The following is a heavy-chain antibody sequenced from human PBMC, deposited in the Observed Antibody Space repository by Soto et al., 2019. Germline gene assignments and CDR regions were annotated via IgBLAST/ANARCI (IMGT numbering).Heavy chain of an antibody. CDR3: ATQTARLAELGN. D-gene: IGHD6-6*01. Sequence: EVQLLESGGGFVQPGGSLRLSCAASGFTFSSYAMSWVRQAPGKGLEWVSAISGSGGSTYYADSVKGRLTISRDNSKNTLYLQMNSLRAEDTAVYYCATQTARLAELGNWGQGTLVTVSS. CDR2: ISGSGGST. J-gene: IGHJ4*02. CDR1: GFTFSSYA. V-gene: IGHV3-23*01.